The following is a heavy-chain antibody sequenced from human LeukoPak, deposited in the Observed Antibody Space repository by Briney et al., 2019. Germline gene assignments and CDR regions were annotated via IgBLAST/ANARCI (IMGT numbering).Heavy chain of an antibody. CDR1: GGYISTSSYY. V-gene: IGHV4-39*07. D-gene: IGHD6-25*01. J-gene: IGHJ4*02. Sequence: SETLSLTCTVSGGYISTSSYYWGWVRQPPGKGLEWIGNIFYSGSTYYSPSLKSRVTISLDTSRNQFSLKLNSVTAADTAVYYCALSSGGYWGQGTLVTVSS. CDR2: IFYSGST. CDR3: ALSSGGY.